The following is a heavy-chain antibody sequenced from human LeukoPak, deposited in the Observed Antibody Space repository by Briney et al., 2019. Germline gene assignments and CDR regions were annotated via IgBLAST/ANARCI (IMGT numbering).Heavy chain of an antibody. Sequence: GGSLRLSCAASGFTFDDYAMHWVRQAPGKGLEWVSGISWNSGNIGYADSVKGRFTISRDDAKNSLYLQMHNLRAEDTALYYCAKATYYDILTGNFDYWGQGTLVTVSS. CDR3: AKATYYDILTGNFDY. J-gene: IGHJ4*02. V-gene: IGHV3-9*01. CDR1: GFTFDDYA. D-gene: IGHD3-9*01. CDR2: ISWNSGNI.